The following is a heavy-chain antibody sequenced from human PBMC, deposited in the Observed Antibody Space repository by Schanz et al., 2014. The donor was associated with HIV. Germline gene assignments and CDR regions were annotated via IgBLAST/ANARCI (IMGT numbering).Heavy chain of an antibody. V-gene: IGHV3-30*18. D-gene: IGHD3-22*01. Sequence: QVQLVESGGGVVQPGGSLRLSCAASGFTFDNYGIHWVRQTPGKGLEWVAVISYDGTNKKFADSVKGRFTISRDNSKNTLYLQMKSLRPEDTAVYYCAKDRNHYDSRYRGKGNYYYYYGMDVWGQGTTVTVSS. CDR3: AKDRNHYDSRYRGKGNYYYYYGMDV. J-gene: IGHJ6*02. CDR1: GFTFDNYG. CDR2: ISYDGTNK.